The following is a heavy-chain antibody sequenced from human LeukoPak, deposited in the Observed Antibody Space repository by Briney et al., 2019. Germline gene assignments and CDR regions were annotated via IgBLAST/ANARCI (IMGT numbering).Heavy chain of an antibody. V-gene: IGHV1-2*02. D-gene: IGHD2-2*01. CDR2: INPNSGGT. Sequence: ASVKVSCKASGYTFTGYYMHWVRQAPGQGLEWMGWINPNSGGTNYAQKFQGRVTMTEDTSTDTAYMELSSLRSEDTAVYYCATNIVVVPAAKDWFDPWGQGTLVTVSS. CDR1: GYTFTGYY. J-gene: IGHJ5*02. CDR3: ATNIVVVPAAKDWFDP.